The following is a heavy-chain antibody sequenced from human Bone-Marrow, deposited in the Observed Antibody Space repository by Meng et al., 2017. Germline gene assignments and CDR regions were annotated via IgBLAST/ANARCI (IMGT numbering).Heavy chain of an antibody. V-gene: IGHV3-30*01. J-gene: IGHJ4*02. CDR3: ARVMGITMVRGEIDY. CDR2: ISYDGSNK. Sequence: GESLKISCAASGFTFSSYAMHWVRQAPGKGLEWVSVISYDGSNKYYADSVKGRFTISRDNSKNTLYLQMNILRAENTAVYYCARVMGITMVRGEIDYWGQGTLVTVSS. D-gene: IGHD3-10*01. CDR1: GFTFSSYA.